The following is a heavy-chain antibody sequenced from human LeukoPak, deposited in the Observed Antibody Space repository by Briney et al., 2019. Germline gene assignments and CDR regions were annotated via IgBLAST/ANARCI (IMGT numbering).Heavy chain of an antibody. CDR2: ITRSSTYI. CDR1: GFTFSTYI. V-gene: IGHV3-21*01. Sequence: GGSLRLSCAASGFTFSTYIMNWVRQAPGKGLEWVSSITRSSTYIYYADSVKGRFTISRDDAKNSLYLQLNSLRAEDTAVYYCARDGNGSGDSPDYWGQETLVTVSS. J-gene: IGHJ4*02. CDR3: ARDGNGSGDSPDY. D-gene: IGHD4-17*01.